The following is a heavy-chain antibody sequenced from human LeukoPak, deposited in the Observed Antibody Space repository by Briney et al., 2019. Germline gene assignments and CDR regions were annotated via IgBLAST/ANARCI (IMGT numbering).Heavy chain of an antibody. CDR1: GFTFGNYA. J-gene: IGHJ3*02. D-gene: IGHD3-22*01. CDR2: IASYGGTT. Sequence: GGSLRLSCAASGFTFGNYAMSWVRQAPGKGLQWVSTIASYGGTTYYADSVKGRLTISRDNFKNAVYLQMNSLRAEDTAVYYCAKGEDITMIVVVIGHDAFDIWGQGTMVTVSS. CDR3: AKGEDITMIVVVIGHDAFDI. V-gene: IGHV3-23*01.